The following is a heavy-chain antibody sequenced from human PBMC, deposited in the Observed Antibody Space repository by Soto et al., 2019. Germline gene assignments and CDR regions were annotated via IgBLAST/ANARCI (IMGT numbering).Heavy chain of an antibody. Sequence: GGSLRLSCAASGFTFSSYAMHWVRQAPGKGLEWVAVISYDGSNKYYADSVKGRFTISRDNSKNTLYLQMNSLRAEDTAVYYCARELPFGVVIIGYYYYGMDVWGQGTTVTVSS. J-gene: IGHJ6*02. CDR2: ISYDGSNK. D-gene: IGHD3-3*01. CDR1: GFTFSSYA. V-gene: IGHV3-30-3*01. CDR3: ARELPFGVVIIGYYYYGMDV.